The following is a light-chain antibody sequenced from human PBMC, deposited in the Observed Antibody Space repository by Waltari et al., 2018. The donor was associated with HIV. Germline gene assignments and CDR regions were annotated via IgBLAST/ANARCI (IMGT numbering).Light chain of an antibody. V-gene: IGLV1-40*01. CDR3: QSYDSSLSAWV. CDR1: SSNIGADYH. CDR2: GNT. Sequence: QSVLTQPPSLSGVPGQTVTISCTGTSSNIGADYHVHWYQQLPGTAPKLLIYGNTIRPSGVPDRFSGSKSGTSASLAITGLQADDEADYYCQSYDSSLSAWVFGGGTKLTVL. J-gene: IGLJ3*02.